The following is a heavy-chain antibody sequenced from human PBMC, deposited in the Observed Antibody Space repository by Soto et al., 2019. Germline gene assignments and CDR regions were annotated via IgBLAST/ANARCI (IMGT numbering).Heavy chain of an antibody. CDR3: ARVPNLYSSSYYFDY. Sequence: PGGSLRLSCAASGFTFSSYSMNWVRQAPGKGLEWVSSISSSSSYIYYADSVQGRFTISRDNAKNSLYLQMTSLRAEDTPVYYCARVPNLYSSSYYFDYWGQGTLVTVSS. CDR2: ISSSSSYI. D-gene: IGHD6-6*01. J-gene: IGHJ4*02. CDR1: GFTFSSYS. V-gene: IGHV3-21*01.